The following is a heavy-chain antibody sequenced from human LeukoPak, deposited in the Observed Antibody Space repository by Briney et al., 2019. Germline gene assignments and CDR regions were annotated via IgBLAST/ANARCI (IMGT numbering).Heavy chain of an antibody. J-gene: IGHJ4*02. CDR2: IRSKANSYAT. D-gene: IGHD2-2*01. CDR1: GFTFSGSA. CDR3: TRDCSSTSCPFDY. Sequence: PGGSLKLSCAASGFTFSGSAMHWVRQASGKGLEWVGRIRSKANSYATAYAASVKGRFTISRDDSKNTAYLQMNSLKTEDTAVYYCTRDCSSTSCPFDYWGQGTLVTVSS. V-gene: IGHV3-73*01.